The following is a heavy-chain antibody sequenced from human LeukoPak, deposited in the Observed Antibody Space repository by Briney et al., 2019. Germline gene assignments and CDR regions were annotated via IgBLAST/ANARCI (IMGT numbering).Heavy chain of an antibody. CDR3: AKDSIPAAMRSGHGY. V-gene: IGHV3-23*01. Sequence: GGSLRLSCAASGFTFSSYGMSWVRQAPGKGLEWVSAISGSGGSTYYADSVKGRFTISRDNSKNTLYLQMNSLRAEDTAVYYCAKDSIPAAMRSGHGYWGQGTLVTVSS. CDR1: GFTFSSYG. CDR2: ISGSGGST. D-gene: IGHD2-2*01. J-gene: IGHJ4*02.